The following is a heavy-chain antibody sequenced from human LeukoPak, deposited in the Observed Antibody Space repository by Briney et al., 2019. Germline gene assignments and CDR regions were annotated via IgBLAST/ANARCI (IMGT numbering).Heavy chain of an antibody. D-gene: IGHD2-15*01. J-gene: IGHJ5*02. CDR1: GFTFSSYA. V-gene: IGHV3-23*01. CDR3: AKGYCSGGSCLGFDP. CDR2: ISGSGGST. Sequence: GGSLRLSCAASGFTFSSYAMSWVRQAPGKGLEWVSAISGSGGSTYYADSVKGRFTISRDNSKNTLYLQMNSLRAEDTAVYYCAKGYCSGGSCLGFDPWGQGTLVTVSS.